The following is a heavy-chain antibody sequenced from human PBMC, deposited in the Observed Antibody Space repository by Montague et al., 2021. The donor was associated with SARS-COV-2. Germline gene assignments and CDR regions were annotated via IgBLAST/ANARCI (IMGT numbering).Heavy chain of an antibody. V-gene: IGHV3-48*02. CDR3: ARDPRYFDWLFRSDYYYGMDV. D-gene: IGHD3-9*01. Sequence: SLRLSCAASGFTFSSYSMNWVRQAPGKGLEWVSYISSSSSTIYYADSVKGRFTISRDNAKNSLYLQMNSPRDEDTAVYYCARDPRYFDWLFRSDYYYGMDVWGQGTTVTVSS. J-gene: IGHJ6*02. CDR2: ISSSSSTI. CDR1: GFTFSSYS.